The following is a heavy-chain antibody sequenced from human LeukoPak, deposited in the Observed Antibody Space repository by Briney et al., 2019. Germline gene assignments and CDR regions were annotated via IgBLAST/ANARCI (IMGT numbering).Heavy chain of an antibody. Sequence: PGGSLRLSCAASGFTFSSYAMNWVRPAPGAGVGWGSYISPSSTLIYYADSVKGRFTISRDNAKKSLFLQMNSLRAEDTAVYYCASLASEWELPEVDYWGLGTLVTVSS. D-gene: IGHD1-26*01. CDR3: ASLASEWELPEVDY. J-gene: IGHJ4*02. CDR2: ISPSSTLI. CDR1: GFTFSSYA. V-gene: IGHV3-48*01.